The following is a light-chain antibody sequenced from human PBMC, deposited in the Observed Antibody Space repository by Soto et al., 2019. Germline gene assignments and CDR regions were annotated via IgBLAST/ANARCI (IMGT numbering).Light chain of an antibody. Sequence: EIVLTQSPATLSLYPGESATLSCRASQSVGIFLAWYQQKSGQTPRLLIYDASNRAPGIPARFSGSGSGTDFTLTISSLEPEDFAVYYCQHRSNWLGTFGPGTKVDIK. CDR2: DAS. J-gene: IGKJ3*01. CDR3: QHRSNWLGT. CDR1: QSVGIF. V-gene: IGKV3-11*01.